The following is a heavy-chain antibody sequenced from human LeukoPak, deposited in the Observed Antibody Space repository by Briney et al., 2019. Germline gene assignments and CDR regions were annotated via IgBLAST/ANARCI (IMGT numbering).Heavy chain of an antibody. D-gene: IGHD2-2*01. CDR3: ARAIVVVPAAITNWFDP. CDR1: GGSISSGGYS. J-gene: IGHJ5*02. V-gene: IGHV4-30-2*01. Sequence: ASETLSITCAVSGGSISSGGYSWSWIRQPPGKGLEWIGYIYHSGSTYYNPSLKSRVTISVDRSKNQFSLKLSSVTAADTAVYYCARAIVVVPAAITNWFDPWGQGTLVTVSS. CDR2: IYHSGST.